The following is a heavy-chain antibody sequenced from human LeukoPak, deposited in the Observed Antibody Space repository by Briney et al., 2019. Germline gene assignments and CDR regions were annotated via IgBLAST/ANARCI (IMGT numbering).Heavy chain of an antibody. Sequence: GGSLRLSCSASGFIFSSYAMHWVRQAPGKGLEYVSAISNDGLNTYYADSVKGRFTISRDNAKNTLYVQMNSLRAEDTAVYYCAATKDYGGYDYWGQGTLVTVSS. CDR3: AATKDYGGYDY. J-gene: IGHJ4*02. D-gene: IGHD4-23*01. V-gene: IGHV3-64*04. CDR1: GFIFSSYA. CDR2: ISNDGLNT.